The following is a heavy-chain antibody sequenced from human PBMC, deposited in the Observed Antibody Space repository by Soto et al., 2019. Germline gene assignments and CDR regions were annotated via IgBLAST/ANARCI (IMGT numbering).Heavy chain of an antibody. V-gene: IGHV1-69*01. CDR2: IIPIFGTA. J-gene: IGHJ6*02. CDR3: ARNPNCSSTSCYPLIYYYGMDV. D-gene: IGHD2-2*01. CDR1: GGTFSSYA. Sequence: QVQLVQSGAEVKKPGASVKVSCKASGGTFSSYAISWVRQAPGQGLEWMGGIIPIFGTANYAQKFQGRVMITADESTSTAYMELSSLRSEDTAVYYCARNPNCSSTSCYPLIYYYGMDVWGQGTTVTVS.